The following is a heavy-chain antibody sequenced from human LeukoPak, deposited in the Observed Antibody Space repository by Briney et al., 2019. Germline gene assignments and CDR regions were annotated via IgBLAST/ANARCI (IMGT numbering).Heavy chain of an antibody. CDR2: ISSSSSYI. CDR1: GFTFSSYS. CDR3: ARDTTYYDILTGYFSLGGMDV. V-gene: IGHV3-21*01. D-gene: IGHD3-9*01. J-gene: IGHJ6*04. Sequence: PGGSLRLSCAASGFTFSSYSMNWVRQAPGKGLEWVSSISSSSSYIYYADSVKGRFTISRDNAKNSLYLQMNSLRAEDTAVYYCARDTTYYDILTGYFSLGGMDVWGKGTTVTVSS.